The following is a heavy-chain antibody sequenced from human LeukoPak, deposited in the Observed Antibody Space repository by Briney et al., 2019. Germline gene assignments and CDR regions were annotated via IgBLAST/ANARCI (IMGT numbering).Heavy chain of an antibody. J-gene: IGHJ5*02. CDR2: ISSSGRTK. CDR3: ARVFDP. V-gene: IGHV3-48*03. Sequence: GGSMRLSCGASGCSFSSYEMNWVRQAPGKGREGVSYISSSGRTKYYEDSVKGRFTTSGDNAKSALYLQMNSRRAEDTAVYYCARVFDPWGEGTLGTVSS. CDR1: GCSFSSYE.